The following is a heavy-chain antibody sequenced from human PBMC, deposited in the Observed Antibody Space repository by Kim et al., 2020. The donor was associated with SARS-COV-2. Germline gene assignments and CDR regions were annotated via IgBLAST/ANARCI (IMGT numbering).Heavy chain of an antibody. CDR3: ARDRLFGVVMWWFDP. V-gene: IGHV1-46*01. J-gene: IGHJ5*02. Sequence: QKFQGRVTMTRDTSTSTVYMELSSLRSEDTAVYYCARDRLFGVVMWWFDPWGQGTLVTVSS. D-gene: IGHD3-3*01.